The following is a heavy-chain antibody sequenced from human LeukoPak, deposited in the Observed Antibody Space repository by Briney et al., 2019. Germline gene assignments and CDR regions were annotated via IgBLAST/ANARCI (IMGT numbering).Heavy chain of an antibody. D-gene: IGHD3-9*01. Sequence: GGSLRLSCAASGFTFSSYAMHWVRQAPGKGLEWVAVISYDGSNKYYADSVKGRFTISRDNSKNTVYLQMNSLKTEDTAVYYCTTDVSYDILASSYYFDYWGQGTLVTVSS. CDR1: GFTFSSYA. J-gene: IGHJ4*02. V-gene: IGHV3-30-3*01. CDR3: TTDVSYDILASSYYFDY. CDR2: ISYDGSNK.